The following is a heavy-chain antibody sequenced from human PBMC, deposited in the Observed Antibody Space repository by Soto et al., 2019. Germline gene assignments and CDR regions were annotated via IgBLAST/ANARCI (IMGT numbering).Heavy chain of an antibody. CDR2: INAGNGNT. Sequence: GGSVKVSCKASGYTFTSYAMHWVRQAPGQRLEWMGWINAGNGNTKYSQKFQGRVTITRDTSASTAYMELSSLRSEDTAVYYCASPKPYSYGSFDYWGQGTLVTVSS. CDR3: ASPKPYSYGSFDY. D-gene: IGHD5-18*01. J-gene: IGHJ4*02. V-gene: IGHV1-3*01. CDR1: GYTFTSYA.